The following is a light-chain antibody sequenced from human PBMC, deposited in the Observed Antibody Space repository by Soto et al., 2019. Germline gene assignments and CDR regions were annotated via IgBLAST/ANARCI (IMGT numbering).Light chain of an antibody. CDR3: CSYASGSTWV. CDR1: SDDVGSYNL. J-gene: IGLJ3*02. V-gene: IGLV2-23*01. CDR2: EGI. Sequence: QSALTQPASVSGSPGQSITVSCTGTSDDVGSYNLVSWYQHHPGKAPKIMIYEGIKRSSGVSSRFSGSTSGNTASLTISGLQAEDEADYYCCSYASGSTWVFGGGSKLTVL.